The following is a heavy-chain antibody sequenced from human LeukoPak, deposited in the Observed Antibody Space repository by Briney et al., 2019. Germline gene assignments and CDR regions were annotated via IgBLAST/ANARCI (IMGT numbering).Heavy chain of an antibody. CDR3: ARGRQNYGDYPY. D-gene: IGHD4-17*01. CDR2: LYYGVST. V-gene: IGHV3-53*01. CDR1: GFTVSGDY. Sequence: GGSLRLSCVVSGFTVSGDYISWFRQAPGKGLEWVSVLYYGVSTFYKDSVRGRFTTSGDKFKNTVYLQMNSLRAEDTAVYYCARGRQNYGDYPYWGQGTLVTVSS. J-gene: IGHJ4*02.